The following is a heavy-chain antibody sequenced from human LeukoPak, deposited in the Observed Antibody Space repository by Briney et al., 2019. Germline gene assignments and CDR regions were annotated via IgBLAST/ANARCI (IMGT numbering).Heavy chain of an antibody. Sequence: PGGSLRLSCAASRFTFSSYWMSWVRQPPGKGLEWVANINQDGGAQYYVDSVKGRFTVSRDNAKNSLYLQMNSLRAEDTAVYYCAREGSARGATNYWGQGTLVTVSS. J-gene: IGHJ4*02. CDR1: RFTFSSYW. CDR2: INQDGGAQ. V-gene: IGHV3-7*01. CDR3: AREGSARGATNY. D-gene: IGHD1-26*01.